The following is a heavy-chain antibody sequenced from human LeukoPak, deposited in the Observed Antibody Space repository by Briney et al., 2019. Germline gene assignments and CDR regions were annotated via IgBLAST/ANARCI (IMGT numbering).Heavy chain of an antibody. CDR2: ISYDGSNK. Sequence: GRSLRLSCAASGFTFSSYAMHWVRQAPGKGLEWVAVISYDGSNKYYADSVKGRFTISRDNSKNTLYLQMYSLRAEDTAVYYCARDGGITGFDYWGQGTLVTVSS. CDR3: ARDGGITGFDY. V-gene: IGHV3-30-3*01. D-gene: IGHD1-20*01. CDR1: GFTFSSYA. J-gene: IGHJ4*02.